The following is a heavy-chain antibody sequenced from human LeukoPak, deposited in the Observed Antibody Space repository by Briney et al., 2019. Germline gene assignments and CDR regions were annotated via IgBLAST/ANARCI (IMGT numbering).Heavy chain of an antibody. V-gene: IGHV4-34*01. J-gene: IGHJ4*02. CDR3: ARVRTTVTVFDY. Sequence: PSETLSLTCAVYGGSFSGYYWSWIRQPPGKGLEWIEEINHSGSTNYNPSPKSRVTISVDTSKNQFSLKLSSVTAADTAVYYCARVRTTVTVFDYWGQGTLVTVSS. CDR1: GGSFSGYY. CDR2: INHSGST. D-gene: IGHD4-17*01.